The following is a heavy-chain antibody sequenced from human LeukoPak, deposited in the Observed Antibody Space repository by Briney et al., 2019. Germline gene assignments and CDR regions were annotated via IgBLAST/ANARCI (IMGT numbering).Heavy chain of an antibody. CDR3: ARLTKRNDPFAI. Sequence: SETLSLTCSVSGDSINNHYWSWIRQPPGKGLEWIGYIYYSGSTNYNPSLKSRLTMSVDTSRNQFSLKLTSVTAADTAVYYCARLTKRNDPFAIWGQGTMVTVSS. CDR1: GDSINNHY. CDR2: IYYSGST. J-gene: IGHJ3*02. V-gene: IGHV4-59*11. D-gene: IGHD1-14*01.